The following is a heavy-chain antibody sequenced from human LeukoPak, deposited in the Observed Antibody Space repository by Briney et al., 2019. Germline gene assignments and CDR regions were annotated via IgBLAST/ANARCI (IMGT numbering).Heavy chain of an antibody. CDR2: ITWNSGSL. CDR1: GFTFSSYA. D-gene: IGHD5-24*01. Sequence: GGSLRLSCAASGFTFSSYAMHWVRQVPGKGLEWVSSITWNSGSLRYADSVKGRFTISRDNAKNSLYLQMNSLRGEDTALYYCAKDLGSSGYNSYFDHWGQGTLVTVSS. CDR3: AKDLGSSGYNSYFDH. V-gene: IGHV3-9*01. J-gene: IGHJ4*02.